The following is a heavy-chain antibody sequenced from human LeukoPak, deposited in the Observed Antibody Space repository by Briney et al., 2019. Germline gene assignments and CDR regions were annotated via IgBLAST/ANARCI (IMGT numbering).Heavy chain of an antibody. V-gene: IGHV4-4*07. Sequence: SETLSLTCTVSGVSTNDYYWTWIRQPAGKGLEWIGQIYPSESPKYNPSLESRVTMSVDTSKKHFSLQLTFVTVADTGVYYCARRASSTGWSFDSWGQGTQVTVSS. J-gene: IGHJ4*02. D-gene: IGHD6-19*01. CDR2: IYPSESP. CDR3: ARRASSTGWSFDS. CDR1: GVSTNDYY.